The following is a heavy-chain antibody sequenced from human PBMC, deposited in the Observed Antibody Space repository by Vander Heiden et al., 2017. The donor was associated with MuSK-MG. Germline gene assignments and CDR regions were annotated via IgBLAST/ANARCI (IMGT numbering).Heavy chain of an antibody. CDR2: ISSSSSTI. D-gene: IGHD5-18*01. V-gene: IGHV3-48*02. CDR1: GFTFSGYR. J-gene: IGHJ6*02. Sequence: EVQLVESGGGLVQPGGSLSLSCAPSGFTFSGYRISWVRQAPGKGLEWVSYISSSSSTIYYADSVKGRFTISRDNAKNSLYRQMNSLRDEDTAVYYCARDLGYSYGRSYYYYGMDVWGQGTTVTVSS. CDR3: ARDLGYSYGRSYYYYGMDV.